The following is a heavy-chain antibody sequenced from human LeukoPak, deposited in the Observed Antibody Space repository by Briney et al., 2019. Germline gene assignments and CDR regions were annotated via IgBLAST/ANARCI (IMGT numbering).Heavy chain of an antibody. J-gene: IGHJ6*03. Sequence: GGSLRLSCAASGFTFSSYAMSWVRQAPGKGLEWVSAISGSGGSTYYADSVKGRFTISRDNSKNTLYLQMNSLRAEDTAVYYCARLSTVTTPRDYYYYMDVWGKGTTVTVSS. D-gene: IGHD4-17*01. CDR3: ARLSTVTTPRDYYYYMDV. CDR1: GFTFSSYA. V-gene: IGHV3-23*01. CDR2: ISGSGGST.